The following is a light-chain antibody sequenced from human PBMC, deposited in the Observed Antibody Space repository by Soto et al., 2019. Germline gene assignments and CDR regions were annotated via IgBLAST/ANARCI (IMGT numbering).Light chain of an antibody. CDR2: EDN. CDR1: SGSIASNY. J-gene: IGLJ3*02. V-gene: IGLV6-57*03. Sequence: NFMLTQPHSVSESPGKTVTISCTRSSGSIASNYVQWYQQRPGSAPTTVIYEDNQRPSGVPDRFSGSIDSSSNSASLTISGLKTEDEAEHCCQSYDSSNRGVFGGGTKLTVL. CDR3: QSYDSSNRGV.